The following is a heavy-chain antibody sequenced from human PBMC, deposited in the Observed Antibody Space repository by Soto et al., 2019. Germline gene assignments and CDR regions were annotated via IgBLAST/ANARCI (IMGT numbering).Heavy chain of an antibody. CDR3: VKDGGYWSSTINYPPRLPYFEF. D-gene: IGHD2-2*01. J-gene: IGHJ2*01. V-gene: IGHV3-7*03. Sequence: PGGSLRLSCAASGFIFSDYWMSWVRQAPGKGPEWVANIKFDGSEKQYVDSVRGRFTISRDSSRNSLFLQMNSLRAGDTAVYYCVKDGGYWSSTINYPPRLPYFEFLGPGTLGT. CDR2: IKFDGSEK. CDR1: GFIFSDYW.